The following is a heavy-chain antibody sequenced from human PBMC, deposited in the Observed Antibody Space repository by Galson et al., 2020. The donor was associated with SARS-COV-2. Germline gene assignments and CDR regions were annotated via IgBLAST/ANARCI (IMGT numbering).Heavy chain of an antibody. J-gene: IGHJ4*02. CDR2: ISGTSTNI. CDR3: TRERGYSYGYSDY. V-gene: IGHV3-21*06. CDR1: GFTFSSYS. Sequence: NSGGSLRLSCAASGFTFSSYSMNWVRQAPGKGLEWVSSISGTSTNIYYADSVKGRFNISRDNAKNSLYLQMNSLGTEDTAVYYCTRERGYSYGYSDYWGQGTLVTVSS. D-gene: IGHD5-18*01.